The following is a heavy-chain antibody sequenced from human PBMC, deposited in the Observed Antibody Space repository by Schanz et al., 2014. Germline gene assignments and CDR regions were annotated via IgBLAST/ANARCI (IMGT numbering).Heavy chain of an antibody. J-gene: IGHJ6*02. CDR3: ARVRRRIATPSTPSFRNYYYYAMDV. V-gene: IGHV3-30-3*01. CDR1: GFTFSDHY. D-gene: IGHD6-13*01. Sequence: QEQLVESGGGLVKPGGSLRLSCSASGFTFSDHYMDWVRQAPGKGLEWVAVISYDGRNKYYADSVKGRFTISRDNSKNTLYQQMNSLRAEDTSVYFCARVRRRIATPSTPSFRNYYYYAMDVWGQGTTVTVSS. CDR2: ISYDGRNK.